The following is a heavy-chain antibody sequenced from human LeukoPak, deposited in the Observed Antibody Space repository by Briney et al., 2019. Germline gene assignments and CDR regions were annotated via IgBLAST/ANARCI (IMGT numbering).Heavy chain of an antibody. D-gene: IGHD2-15*01. CDR1: GYTFASYD. CDR2: MNPNSGNT. V-gene: IGHV1-8*01. J-gene: IGHJ6*02. CDR3: AATQDCSGGSCYPLDGMDV. Sequence: ASVKVSCKASGYTFASYDINWVRQATGQGLEWMGWMNPNSGNTGYAQKFQERVTITRDMSTSTAYMELSSLRSEDTAVYYCAATQDCSGGSCYPLDGMDVWGQGTTVTVSS.